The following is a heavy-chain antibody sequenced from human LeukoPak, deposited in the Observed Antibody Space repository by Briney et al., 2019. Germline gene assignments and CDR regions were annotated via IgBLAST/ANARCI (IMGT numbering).Heavy chain of an antibody. J-gene: IGHJ4*02. Sequence: PGGSLRPSWAASGFTFSSYGMGWVRQAPGKGLEWVSAISGSGGSTYYADSVKGRFTISRDNAKNSLYLQMNSLRAEDTAVYYCARRKAVAGAQDYWGQGTLVTVSS. CDR1: GFTFSSYG. CDR3: ARRKAVAGAQDY. CDR2: ISGSGGST. V-gene: IGHV3-23*01. D-gene: IGHD6-19*01.